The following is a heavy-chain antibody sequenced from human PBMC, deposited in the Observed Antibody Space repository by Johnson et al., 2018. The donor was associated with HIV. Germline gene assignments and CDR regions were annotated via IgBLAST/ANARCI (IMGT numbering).Heavy chain of an antibody. Sequence: VQLVESGGGVVQPGGSLRLSCAASGFTFSSYGMHWIRQAPGKGLEWVSYISSSGTIVYYADYVKGRFTISRDNAKNSLSLQINSLRADDTAVYYCARGGSDAFDIWGQGTMVTVSS. J-gene: IGHJ3*02. CDR2: ISSSGTIV. CDR3: ARGGSDAFDI. V-gene: IGHV3-48*04. CDR1: GFTFSSYG. D-gene: IGHD3-16*01.